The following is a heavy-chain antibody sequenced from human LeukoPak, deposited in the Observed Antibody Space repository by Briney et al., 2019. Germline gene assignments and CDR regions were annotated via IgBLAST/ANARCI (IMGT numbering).Heavy chain of an antibody. CDR3: ARVYLSQQLVPGLDY. Sequence: PGGSLRLSCAASGFTFSAYNMNWVRQTPGKGLEWVSSITSTSTYIYYADSVRGRFTISRDNARNSLYLQLNSLRDEDTAVYYCARVYLSQQLVPGLDYWGQGTLVTVSS. CDR1: GFTFSAYN. D-gene: IGHD6-13*01. V-gene: IGHV3-21*01. J-gene: IGHJ4*02. CDR2: ITSTSTYI.